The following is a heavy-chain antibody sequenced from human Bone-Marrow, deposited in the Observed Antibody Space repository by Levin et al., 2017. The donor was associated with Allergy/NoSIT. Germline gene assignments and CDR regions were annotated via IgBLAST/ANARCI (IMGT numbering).Heavy chain of an antibody. D-gene: IGHD3-10*01. CDR2: ISYDGNNQ. J-gene: IGHJ3*02. CDR3: AKDKWFGDPPDFAFDI. V-gene: IGHV3-30*18. CDR1: GLGFRTYG. Sequence: SCAASGLGFRTYGMHWVRQAPGKGPEWVALISYDGNNQYYGASVKGRFTISRDNSRNILFLEMHSLTSEDTAVYYCAKDKWFGDPPDFAFDIWGQGTMVTVSS.